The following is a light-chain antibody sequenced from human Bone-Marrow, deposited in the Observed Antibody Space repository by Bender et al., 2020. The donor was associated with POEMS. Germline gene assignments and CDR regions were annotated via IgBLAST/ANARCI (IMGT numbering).Light chain of an antibody. CDR2: NNN. Sequence: NFMLTQPHSVSESPGKTVTISCTRSSGSIASYYVQWYQQRPGSAPSSVIYNNNQRPSGVPDRFSGSIDSSSNSASLTISGLKTEDEADYYCQSYDSSTWVFGGGTKLTVL. V-gene: IGLV6-57*04. CDR3: QSYDSSTWV. J-gene: IGLJ3*02. CDR1: SGSIASYY.